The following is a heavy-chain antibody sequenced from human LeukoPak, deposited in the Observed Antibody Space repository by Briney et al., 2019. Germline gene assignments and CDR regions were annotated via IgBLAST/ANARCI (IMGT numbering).Heavy chain of an antibody. J-gene: IGHJ5*02. CDR2: ISSSSSYI. V-gene: IGHV3-21*01. D-gene: IGHD4-17*01. Sequence: NPGGSPRLSCAASGFTFSSYSMNWVRQAPGKGLEWVSSISSSSSYIYYADSVKGRFTISRDNAKNSLYLQMNSLRAEDTAVYYCARVAQGNYGDYVDPWGQGTLVTVSS. CDR3: ARVAQGNYGDYVDP. CDR1: GFTFSSYS.